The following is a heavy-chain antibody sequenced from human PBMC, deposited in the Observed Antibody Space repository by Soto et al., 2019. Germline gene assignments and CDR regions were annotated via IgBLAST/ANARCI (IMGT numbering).Heavy chain of an antibody. CDR2: ISGSGGST. CDR1: GFTFSSYA. CDR3: AKDEKKGAYCGGDCYPVDY. J-gene: IGHJ4*02. D-gene: IGHD2-21*02. V-gene: IGHV3-23*01. Sequence: EVQLLESGGGLVQPGGSLRLSCAASGFTFSSYAMSWVRQAPGKGLEWVSAISGSGGSTYYADSVKGRFTISRDNSKNTLYLQMNSLRAEDTAVYFCAKDEKKGAYCGGDCYPVDYWGQGTLVTVSS.